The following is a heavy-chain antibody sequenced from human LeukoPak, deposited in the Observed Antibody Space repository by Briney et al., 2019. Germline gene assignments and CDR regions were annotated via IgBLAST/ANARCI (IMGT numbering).Heavy chain of an antibody. J-gene: IGHJ5*02. CDR2: ISSSTSTI. V-gene: IGHV3-48*01. Sequence: GGSLRLSCAASGFTFSSYSMNWVRQAPGKGLEWVSYISSSTSTIYYADSVKGRFTISRDNAKNSLYLQMNSLRAEDTAVYYCARSTEYNHYSWFDPWGQGTLVTVSS. D-gene: IGHD1-1*01. CDR1: GFTFSSYS. CDR3: ARSTEYNHYSWFDP.